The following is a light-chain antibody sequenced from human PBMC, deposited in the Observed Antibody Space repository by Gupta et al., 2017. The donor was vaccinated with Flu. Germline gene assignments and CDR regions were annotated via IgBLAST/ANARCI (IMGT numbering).Light chain of an antibody. CDR3: QQDDTSPWT. V-gene: IGKV3-20*01. CDR2: GAS. Sequence: ELVLTQSPGTLSLSPGERVTVSCRASQRVSSRYLAWYQQKPGQAPRLLIYGASVRAAAIPERFSGSGSETDFTLTISGLEPEDFAVYFCQQDDTSPWTFGQGTKLEI. CDR1: QRVSSRY. J-gene: IGKJ2*01.